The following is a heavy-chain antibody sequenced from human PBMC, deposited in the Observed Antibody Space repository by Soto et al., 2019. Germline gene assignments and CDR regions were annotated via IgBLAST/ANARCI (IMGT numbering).Heavy chain of an antibody. CDR3: AGGFIYGDSLDY. V-gene: IGHV3-74*01. D-gene: IGHD4-17*01. CDR2: INSDGSST. J-gene: IGHJ4*02. Sequence: PGGSLRLSCAASGFTFSSYWMHWVRQAPGKGLVWVSRINSDGSSTSYADSVKGRFTISRDNAKNTLYLQMNSLRAEDTAVYYCAGGFIYGDSLDYWGEGTLVPVSS. CDR1: GFTFSSYW.